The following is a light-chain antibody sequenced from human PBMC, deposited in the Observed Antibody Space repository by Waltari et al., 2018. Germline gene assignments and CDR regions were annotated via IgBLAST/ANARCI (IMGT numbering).Light chain of an antibody. CDR3: QHYNRFSQT. CDR2: EAS. Sequence: DNQMTQSPSALSASVGDRVTITCRDSQSIGYGLAWYQQKAGNTPQLLSSEASNLESGVRPRFSGSGAGTEFTLTIISLQPDDFATYYCQHYNRFSQTFGQGTKVAI. CDR1: QSIGYG. V-gene: IGKV1-5*03. J-gene: IGKJ1*01.